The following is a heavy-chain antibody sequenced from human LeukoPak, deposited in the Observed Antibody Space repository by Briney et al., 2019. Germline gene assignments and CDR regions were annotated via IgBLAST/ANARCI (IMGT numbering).Heavy chain of an antibody. Sequence: SETLSLTCTVSGGSISSGGYYWSWIRQHPGKGLEWIGYIYYSGSTYYNPFLKSRVTISVDTSKNQFSLKLSSVTAADTAVYYCARVQAAAGYFDYWGQGTLVTVSS. J-gene: IGHJ4*02. V-gene: IGHV4-31*03. CDR3: ARVQAAAGYFDY. D-gene: IGHD6-13*01. CDR2: IYYSGST. CDR1: GGSISSGGYY.